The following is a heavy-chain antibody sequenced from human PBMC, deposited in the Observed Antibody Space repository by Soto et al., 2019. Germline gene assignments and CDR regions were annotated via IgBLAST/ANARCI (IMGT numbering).Heavy chain of an antibody. V-gene: IGHV1-2*02. J-gene: IGHJ4*02. Sequence: QVQLVQSGAEVKKPGASVKDSCKASGYTFTDYYVHWVRQAPGQGLEWMGWINPHTGATTCSLKFQGSVSMARDPSISTAFMEFSRLRPDETAVYYWASTGPANYYQISAYWCQGTLVTASS. CDR3: ASTGPANYYQISAY. D-gene: IGHD3-10*01. CDR1: GYTFTDYY. CDR2: INPHTGAT.